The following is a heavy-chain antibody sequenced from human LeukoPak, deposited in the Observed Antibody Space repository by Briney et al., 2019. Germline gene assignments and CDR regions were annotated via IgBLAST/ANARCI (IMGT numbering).Heavy chain of an antibody. CDR1: GFTVSSNY. CDR3: GGTNYNPSLKSRVTISVDTSKSQFSLKLSSVTAADTAVYYCARGSSGWHSYWYFDL. D-gene: IGHD3-10*01. J-gene: IGHJ2*01. CDR2: MYYGGST. V-gene: IGHV3-66*01. Sequence: PGGSLRLSCAASGFTVSSNYMSWVRRAPRRGLVWGSVMYYGGSTSYTDSVQGRFTISRDNSKNTLYLQMHSLGSEDTAVYYSGGTNYNPSLKSRVTISVDTSKSQFSLKLSSVTAADTAVYYCARGSSGWHSYWYFDLWGRGTLVTVSS.